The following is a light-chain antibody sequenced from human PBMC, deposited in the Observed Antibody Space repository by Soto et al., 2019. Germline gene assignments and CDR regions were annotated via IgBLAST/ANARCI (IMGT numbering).Light chain of an antibody. Sequence: DIVMTQSPLSLPVTPGEPASISCRSSQSLFHSSGYYYLDWYLQKPGQSPQLLIYLSSIRASGVPDRFSGSGSGTDVTLKISRVEAEDVGVYYCMQALQAPRTFGQGTKVEF. CDR1: QSLFHSSGYYY. CDR3: MQALQAPRT. CDR2: LSS. J-gene: IGKJ1*01. V-gene: IGKV2-28*01.